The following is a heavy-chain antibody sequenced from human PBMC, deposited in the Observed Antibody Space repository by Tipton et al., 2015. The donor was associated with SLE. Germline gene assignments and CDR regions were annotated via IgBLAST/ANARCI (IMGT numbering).Heavy chain of an antibody. CDR1: GGSISSSSYY. Sequence: TLSLTCTVSGGSISSSSYYWGCIRQPTGKGLEWIGSIYYSGSTYYNTSLKSRVTISVDTSKNQFSLKLSSVTAADTAVYYCARRVGSGTYLDAFDIWGQGTMVTVSS. CDR2: IYYSGST. V-gene: IGHV4-39*01. D-gene: IGHD3-10*01. J-gene: IGHJ3*02. CDR3: ARRVGSGTYLDAFDI.